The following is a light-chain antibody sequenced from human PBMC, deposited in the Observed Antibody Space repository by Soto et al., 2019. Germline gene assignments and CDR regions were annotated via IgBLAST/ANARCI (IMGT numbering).Light chain of an antibody. J-gene: IGLJ1*01. Sequence: QAVVTQPPSVSGAPGQRVTISCTGSNSNIGAGYTVHWYQQLPGTAPKLVFYDNNDRPSGVPDRFSGSKSGTSASLAITGLQAEDEADYYCQSFDSSLYAYVFGTGTKVTVL. CDR1: NSNIGAGYT. CDR3: QSFDSSLYAYV. CDR2: DNN. V-gene: IGLV1-40*01.